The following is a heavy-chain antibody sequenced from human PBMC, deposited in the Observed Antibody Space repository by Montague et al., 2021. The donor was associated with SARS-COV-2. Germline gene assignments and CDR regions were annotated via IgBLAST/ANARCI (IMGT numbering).Heavy chain of an antibody. Sequence: SETLSLTCTVSGGSISSYYWSWIRQPPGKGLEWIGYIYYSGSTNXNPSLKSRVTISVDTSKNQFPLKLSSVTAADTAVYYCARALYCSGGSCYPNWFDPWGQGTLVTVSS. CDR2: IYYSGST. CDR3: ARALYCSGGSCYPNWFDP. CDR1: GGSISSYY. D-gene: IGHD2-15*01. J-gene: IGHJ5*02. V-gene: IGHV4-59*01.